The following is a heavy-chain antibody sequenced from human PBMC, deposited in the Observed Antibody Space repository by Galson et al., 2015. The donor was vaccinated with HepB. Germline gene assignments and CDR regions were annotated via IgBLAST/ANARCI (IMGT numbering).Heavy chain of an antibody. CDR1: GFTFSSYA. Sequence: SLRLSCAASGFTFSSYAMSWVRQAPGKGLEWVSAISGSGGSTYYADSVKGRFTISRDNAKNSLYLQMNSLRAEDTAVYYCARDDYGDYVRYYYGMDVWGQGTTVTVSS. D-gene: IGHD4-17*01. CDR3: ARDDYGDYVRYYYGMDV. V-gene: IGHV3-23*01. CDR2: ISGSGGST. J-gene: IGHJ6*02.